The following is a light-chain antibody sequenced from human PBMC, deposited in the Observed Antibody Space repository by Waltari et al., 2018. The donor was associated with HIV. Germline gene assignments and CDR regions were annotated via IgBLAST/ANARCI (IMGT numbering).Light chain of an antibody. CDR3: CSYGGSYTWL. CDR2: DVI. V-gene: IGLV2-11*01. J-gene: IGLJ3*02. CDR1: RSDIGTYDH. Sequence: SAPPQPHSVSGSPGQAVTISCNGSRSDIGTYDHVSWYQLHSGKAPRVIIYDVIKRPAGVPDRIIGSKSGNTASLTISGLQTDDEADYFCCSYGGSYTWLFGGGTKLTV.